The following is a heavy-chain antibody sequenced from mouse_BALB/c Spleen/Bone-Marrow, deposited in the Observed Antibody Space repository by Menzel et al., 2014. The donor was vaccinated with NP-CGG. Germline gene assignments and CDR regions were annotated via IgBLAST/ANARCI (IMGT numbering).Heavy chain of an antibody. Sequence: EVQLVESGAELVKPGASVKLSYTASGFNIKDTYILWVKQRPEQGLEWIGGIDPANGNTKYDPKFQGKATITADTSSNTAYLQLSSLTSEDTAVYYCARDYGRTAWFAYWGQGTLVTVSA. CDR3: ARDYGRTAWFAY. CDR1: GFNIKDTY. D-gene: IGHD1-1*01. CDR2: IDPANGNT. V-gene: IGHV14-3*02. J-gene: IGHJ3*01.